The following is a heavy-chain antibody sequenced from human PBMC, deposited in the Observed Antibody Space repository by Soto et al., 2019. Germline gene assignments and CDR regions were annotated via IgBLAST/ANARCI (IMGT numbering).Heavy chain of an antibody. CDR2: IYYSGST. D-gene: IGHD1-1*01. Sequence: QLQLQESGPGLVKPSETLSLTCTVSGGSISSSSYYWGWIRQPPGKGLEWIGSIYYSGSTYYNPSLKSRVTISVHTSKNQFSLTLRSVTAADTAVYYCAGHADLNWNDLSDYWGQGTLVTVSS. CDR1: GGSISSSSYY. J-gene: IGHJ4*02. CDR3: AGHADLNWNDLSDY. V-gene: IGHV4-39*01.